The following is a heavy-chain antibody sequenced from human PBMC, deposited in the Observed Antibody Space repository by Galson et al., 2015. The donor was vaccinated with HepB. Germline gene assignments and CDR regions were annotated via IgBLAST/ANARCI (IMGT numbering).Heavy chain of an antibody. J-gene: IGHJ5*02. CDR3: ARDVSSGWFGP. D-gene: IGHD6-19*01. Sequence: SLRLSCAASGFTFSSHWMTWVRQAPGKGLEWVANIKRDESEKYYADSVKGRFTISRDNAKNSLYLQINSLRADDTAVYYCARDVSSGWFGPWGQGTLVTVSS. V-gene: IGHV3-7*03. CDR1: GFTFSSHW. CDR2: IKRDESEK.